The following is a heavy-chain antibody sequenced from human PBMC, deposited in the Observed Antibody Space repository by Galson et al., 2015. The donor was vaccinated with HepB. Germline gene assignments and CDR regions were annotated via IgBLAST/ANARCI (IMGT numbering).Heavy chain of an antibody. J-gene: IGHJ4*02. CDR3: ARDAKGSLAMVTYYFDY. Sequence: SLRLSCAASGFTVSSNYMSWVRQAPGKGLEWVSVIYSGGSTYYADSVKGRFTISRDNSKNTLYLQMNSLRAEDTAVYYCARDAKGSLAMVTYYFDYWGQGTLVTVSS. V-gene: IGHV3-66*02. CDR1: GFTVSSNY. CDR2: IYSGGST. D-gene: IGHD5-18*01.